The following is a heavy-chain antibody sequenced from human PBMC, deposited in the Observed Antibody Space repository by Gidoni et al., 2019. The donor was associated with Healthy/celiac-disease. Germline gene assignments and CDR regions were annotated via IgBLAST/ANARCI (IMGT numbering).Heavy chain of an antibody. J-gene: IGHJ5*02. CDR1: GGSFSGYY. Sequence: QVQLQQWGAGLLKPSETLCLTCAGYGGSFSGYYWSWIRQPPGKGLEWIGEINHSGSTNYNPSLKSRVTISVDTSKNQFSLKLSSVTAADTAVYYCARVWAHSSSWYGNWFDPWGQGTLVTVSS. CDR2: INHSGST. D-gene: IGHD6-13*01. CDR3: ARVWAHSSSWYGNWFDP. V-gene: IGHV4-34*01.